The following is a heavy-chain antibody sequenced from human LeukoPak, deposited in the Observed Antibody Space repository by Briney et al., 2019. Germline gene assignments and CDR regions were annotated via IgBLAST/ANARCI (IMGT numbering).Heavy chain of an antibody. CDR2: IRSKANSYAT. D-gene: IGHD1-1*01. CDR1: GFTFSGSA. Sequence: PGGSLRLSCAASGFTFSGSAMHWVRQASGKGLEWVGRIRSKANSYATAYAASVKGRFTISRDDSKNTAYLQMNSLKTEDTAVYYCTRRNDGGYAHWGQGTLVTVSS. CDR3: TRRNDGGYAH. J-gene: IGHJ4*02. V-gene: IGHV3-73*01.